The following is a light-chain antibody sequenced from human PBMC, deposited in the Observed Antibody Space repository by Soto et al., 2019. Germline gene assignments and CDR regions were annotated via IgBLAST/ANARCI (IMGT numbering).Light chain of an antibody. CDR3: QQSYSPPPT. J-gene: IGKJ1*01. V-gene: IGKV1-39*01. CDR2: VAS. Sequence: DIQMTQSPSSLSASVGDRVILTCRSSQSISNYLNWYQQKPGKVPNLLIYVASTFHSRVPSRFSGSGSGTDFTLTISSLQPEDCATYYCQQSYSPPPTFGPETKVEFK. CDR1: QSISNY.